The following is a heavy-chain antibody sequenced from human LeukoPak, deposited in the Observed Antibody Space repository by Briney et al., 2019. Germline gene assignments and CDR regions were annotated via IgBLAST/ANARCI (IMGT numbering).Heavy chain of an antibody. CDR2: IKQDGSGK. Sequence: GGSLRLSCAASGFTFSTFWMSWVRQAPGKGLEWVANIKQDGSGKYYVDSVKGRFTISRDNAKNSLYLQMNSLRAEDTAVYYCASLSSGWLFDYWGQGTLVTVSS. CDR1: GFTFSTFW. J-gene: IGHJ4*02. D-gene: IGHD6-19*01. CDR3: ASLSSGWLFDY. V-gene: IGHV3-7*01.